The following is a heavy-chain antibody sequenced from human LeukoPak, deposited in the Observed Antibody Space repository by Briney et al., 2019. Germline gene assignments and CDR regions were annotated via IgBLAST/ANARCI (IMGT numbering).Heavy chain of an antibody. CDR3: AKDRGGDSSGYYFDY. CDR1: GFAFSYYG. Sequence: GGSLRLSCAASGFAFSYYGMHWVRQAPGKGLEWVAVISYDGSNKYYADSVKGRFTISRDNSKNTLYLQMNSLRAEDTAVYYCAKDRGGDSSGYYFDYWGQGTLVTVSS. V-gene: IGHV3-30*18. D-gene: IGHD3-22*01. CDR2: ISYDGSNK. J-gene: IGHJ4*02.